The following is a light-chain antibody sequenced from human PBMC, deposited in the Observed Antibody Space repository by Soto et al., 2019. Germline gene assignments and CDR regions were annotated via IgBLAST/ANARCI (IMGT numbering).Light chain of an antibody. Sequence: EIVLTQSPATLSLSPGERATLSCRASQSVSSYLAWYQQKPGQAPRLLIYDASNRATGIPARFSGSGSGTDLTLTISSLEPEDCAVYYCQQRSNWPPTFGGGTKVEIK. CDR3: QQRSNWPPT. CDR2: DAS. V-gene: IGKV3-11*01. J-gene: IGKJ4*01. CDR1: QSVSSY.